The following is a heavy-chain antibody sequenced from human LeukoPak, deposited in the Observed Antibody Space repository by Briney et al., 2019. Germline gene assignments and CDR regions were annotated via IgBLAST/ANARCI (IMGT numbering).Heavy chain of an antibody. Sequence: GASVKVSCKVSGYTLTELSMHWVRQAPGKGLEWMGVIRPSDGFTSYAQKFQGRLTVTRDMSTSTVYMELNSLRSEDTAVYFCGREIEGTTDYWGQGTLVTVSS. CDR3: GREIEGTTDY. D-gene: IGHD1-7*01. J-gene: IGHJ4*02. CDR1: GYTLTELS. V-gene: IGHV1-46*01. CDR2: IRPSDGFT.